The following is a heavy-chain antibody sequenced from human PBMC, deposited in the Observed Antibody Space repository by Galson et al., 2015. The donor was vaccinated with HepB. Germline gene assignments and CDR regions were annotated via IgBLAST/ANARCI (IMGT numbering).Heavy chain of an antibody. J-gene: IGHJ5*02. V-gene: IGHV1-69*13. Sequence: SVKVSCKASGGTFSSYAISWVRQAPGQGLEWMGGIIPIFGTANYAQKFQGRVTITADESTSTAYMELSSLRSEDTAVYYCARARIAATQQGYNWFDPWGQGTLVTVSS. D-gene: IGHD6-6*01. CDR3: ARARIAATQQGYNWFDP. CDR2: IIPIFGTA. CDR1: GGTFSSYA.